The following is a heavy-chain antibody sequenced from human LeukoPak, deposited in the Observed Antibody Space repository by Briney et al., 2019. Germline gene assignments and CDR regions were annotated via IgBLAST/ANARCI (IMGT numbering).Heavy chain of an antibody. CDR2: ISSSGTTI. CDR3: AKALATRHMDV. CDR1: GFTFRSYD. J-gene: IGHJ6*02. V-gene: IGHV3-48*03. Sequence: GGSLRLSCAASGFTFRSYDMNWVRQAPGKGLEWFSYISSSGTTIYYADSVKGRFTISRDNAKNSLYLQMSSLRAEDTAVYYCAKALATRHMDVWGQGTTVTVSS.